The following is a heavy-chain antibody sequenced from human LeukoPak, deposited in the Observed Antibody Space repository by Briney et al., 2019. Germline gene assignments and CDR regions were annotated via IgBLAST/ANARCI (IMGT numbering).Heavy chain of an antibody. CDR3: ARGRGTGPDYFDY. CDR1: GFTFSNYG. D-gene: IGHD3/OR15-3a*01. Sequence: GGSLRLSCAASGFTFSNYGIHWLRQAPGKGLEWVAVIWYDGTNKYYADSVKDRFTIPRDNSKNTLYLQMNSLRVEDTAVYYCARGRGTGPDYFDYWGQGTLVTVSS. V-gene: IGHV3-33*01. CDR2: IWYDGTNK. J-gene: IGHJ4*02.